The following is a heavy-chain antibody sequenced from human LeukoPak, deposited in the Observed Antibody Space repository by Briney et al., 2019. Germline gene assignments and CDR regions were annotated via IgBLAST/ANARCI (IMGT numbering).Heavy chain of an antibody. CDR2: ISSSSSYI. CDR1: GFTFSSYG. Sequence: GGSLRLSCVASGFTFSSYGMHWVRQAPGKGLEWVSSISSSSSYIYYADSVKGRFTISRDNAKNSLYLQMNSLRAEDTAVYYCARDSPQDFWSGSDYYGMDVWGQGTTVTVSS. CDR3: ARDSPQDFWSGSDYYGMDV. D-gene: IGHD3-3*01. J-gene: IGHJ6*02. V-gene: IGHV3-21*01.